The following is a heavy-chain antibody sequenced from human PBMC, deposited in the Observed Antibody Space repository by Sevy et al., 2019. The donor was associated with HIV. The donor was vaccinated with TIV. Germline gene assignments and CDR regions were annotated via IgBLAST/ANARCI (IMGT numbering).Heavy chain of an antibody. V-gene: IGHV3-30*02. J-gene: IGHJ4*02. CDR1: GFTFSSYG. CDR3: ANPGYIYYDSSGFEY. Sequence: GGSLRLSCAASGFTFSSYGMHWVRQAPGKGLEWVAFIRYDGSNKYYADSVKGRFTISRENSKNTLFLQMNSLRAEDTAVYYCANPGYIYYDSSGFEYWGQGALVTVSS. CDR2: IRYDGSNK. D-gene: IGHD3-22*01.